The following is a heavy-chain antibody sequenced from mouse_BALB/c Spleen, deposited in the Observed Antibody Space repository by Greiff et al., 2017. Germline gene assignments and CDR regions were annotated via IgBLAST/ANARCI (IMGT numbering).Heavy chain of an antibody. CDR3: ARGDYDWFAY. V-gene: IGHV1-18*01. CDR2: INPNNGGT. D-gene: IGHD2-4*01. Sequence: EVQGVESGPELVKPGASVKIPCKASGYTFTDYNMDWVKQSHGKSLEWIGDINPNNGGTIYNQKFKGKATLTVDKSSSTAYMGLRSLTSEDTAVYYCARGDYDWFAYWGQGTLVTVSA. CDR1: GYTFTDYN. J-gene: IGHJ3*01.